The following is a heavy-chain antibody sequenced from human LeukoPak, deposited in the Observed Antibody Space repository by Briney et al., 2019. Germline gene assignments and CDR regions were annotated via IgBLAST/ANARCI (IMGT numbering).Heavy chain of an antibody. J-gene: IGHJ4*02. CDR2: IRYDGSNK. CDR1: GFTFSSYG. Sequence: PGGSLSLSCAASGFTFSSYGMHWVRQAPGKGLEWVAFIRYDGSNKYYADSVKGRFTISRDNSKNTLYLQMNSLRAEDTAVYYCAKDTDILTGEYYFDYWGQGTLVTVSS. D-gene: IGHD3-9*01. V-gene: IGHV3-30*02. CDR3: AKDTDILTGEYYFDY.